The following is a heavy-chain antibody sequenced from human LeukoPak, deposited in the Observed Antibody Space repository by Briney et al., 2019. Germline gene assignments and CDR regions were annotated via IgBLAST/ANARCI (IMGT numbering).Heavy chain of an antibody. J-gene: IGHJ6*03. V-gene: IGHV3-30*02. CDR3: AKDRGVATFNGYYMDV. D-gene: IGHD5-12*01. CDR1: GFTFSSYG. Sequence: PGGSLRLSCAASGFTFSSYGMHWVRQAPGKGLEWVAFIRYDGSNKYYADSVKGRFTISRDNSKNTLYLQMNSLRAEDTAVYYCAKDRGVATFNGYYMDVWGKGTTVTVSS. CDR2: IRYDGSNK.